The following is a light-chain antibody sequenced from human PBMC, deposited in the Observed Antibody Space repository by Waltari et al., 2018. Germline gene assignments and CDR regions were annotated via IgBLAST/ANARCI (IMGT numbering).Light chain of an antibody. V-gene: IGLV3-19*01. CDR1: SLRRYY. CDR2: GPD. J-gene: IGLJ2*01. CDR3: HSRETFSTRL. Sequence: SSDLTQDPSLSVALGQTVRITCHGDSLRRYYASWYQQRPGQAPILVLYGPDNRPSGIPDRFSGSTSGNTASLTITGAQAEDEADYYCHSRETFSTRLFGGGTRLTV.